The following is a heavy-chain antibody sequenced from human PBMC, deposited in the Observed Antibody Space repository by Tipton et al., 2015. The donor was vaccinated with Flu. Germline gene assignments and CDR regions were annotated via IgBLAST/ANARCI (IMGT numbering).Heavy chain of an antibody. CDR1: GDSISGGGYS. CDR2: IYHSGTT. D-gene: IGHD5-12*01. Sequence: TLSLTCSVSGDSISGGGYSWAWNRQPQGKGLEWIVYIYHSGTTYYSPSLKSRVIISGDRSRNQFSLKLTPVTAADTAVYFCGSDGYSGYDFWYYFDSWGQGALVTVS. V-gene: IGHV4-30-2*01. CDR3: GSDGYSGYDFWYYFDS. J-gene: IGHJ4*02.